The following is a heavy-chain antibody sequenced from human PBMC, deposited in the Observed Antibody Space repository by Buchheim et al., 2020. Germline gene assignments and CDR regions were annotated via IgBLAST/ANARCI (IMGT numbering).Heavy chain of an antibody. CDR3: ARAVNIYGLVHFDY. Sequence: QVHLVESGGGVVQPGRSLTLSCAASGFSFSNFAMHWVRQAPGKGLEWVAVISYDGSNKFYADSVKGRFTISRDNSKNTLYLQMNTLRAEDTAVHYCARAVNIYGLVHFDYWGLGTL. J-gene: IGHJ4*02. D-gene: IGHD5-18*01. CDR2: ISYDGSNK. CDR1: GFSFSNFA. V-gene: IGHV3-30-3*01.